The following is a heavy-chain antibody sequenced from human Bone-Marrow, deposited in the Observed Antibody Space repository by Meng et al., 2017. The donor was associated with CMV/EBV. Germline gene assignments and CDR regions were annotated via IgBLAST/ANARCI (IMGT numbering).Heavy chain of an antibody. CDR2: IYYSGST. CDR3: AGALWFGELYFDY. Sequence: VSGGSISSRSSCWGWIRQPPGKGLEWIGSIYYSGSTYYNPSLKSRVTISVDTSKTQFSLKLSSVTAADTAVYYCAGALWFGELYFDYWGQGTLVTVSS. V-gene: IGHV4-39*01. J-gene: IGHJ4*02. D-gene: IGHD3-10*01. CDR1: GGSISSRSSC.